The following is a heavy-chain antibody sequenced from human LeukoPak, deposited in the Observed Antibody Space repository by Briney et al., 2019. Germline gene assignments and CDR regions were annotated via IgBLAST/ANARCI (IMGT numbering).Heavy chain of an antibody. D-gene: IGHD6-13*01. J-gene: IGHJ4*02. CDR3: ARSIAAASSSYYFDY. CDR2: IKQDGSEK. V-gene: IGHV3-7*01. CDR1: GLTFSSYW. Sequence: PGGSLRLSCAASGLTFSSYWMSWVRQAPGKGLEWVANIKQDGSEKYYAGSVKGRFTISRDNAKNSLYLQMNSLRAEDTAVYYCARSIAAASSSYYFDYWGQGTLVTVSS.